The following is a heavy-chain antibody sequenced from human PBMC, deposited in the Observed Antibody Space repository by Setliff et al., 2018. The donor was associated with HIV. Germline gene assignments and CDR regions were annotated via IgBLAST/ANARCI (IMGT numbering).Heavy chain of an antibody. V-gene: IGHV2-5*02. CDR2: IYWDDDK. D-gene: IGHD3-22*01. CDR3: GHNYYYDSSGYQDYYFDY. CDR1: GFSLSSSGVG. J-gene: IGHJ4*02. Sequence: SGPTLVNPTQTLTLTCTFSGFSLSSSGVGAGWIRQPPGKALEWLALIYWDDDKRYNESLKSRLTITKDTSKNQVVLSMTNMDPVDTATYYCGHNYYYDSSGYQDYYFDYWGQGTRVTVSS.